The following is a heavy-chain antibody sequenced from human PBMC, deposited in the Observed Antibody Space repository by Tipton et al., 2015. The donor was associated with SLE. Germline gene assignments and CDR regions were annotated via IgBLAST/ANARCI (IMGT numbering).Heavy chain of an antibody. D-gene: IGHD2-2*02. CDR3: ASTISEGPYYFDY. Sequence: TLSLTCTVSGGSITSSSYYWGWFRQPPGKGLEWIGSIYYSGSTNYNPSLKSRVTISVDKSKNQFSLKLSSVTAADTAVYYCASTISEGPYYFDYWGQGTLVTVSS. CDR1: GGSITSSSYY. J-gene: IGHJ4*02. V-gene: IGHV4-39*07. CDR2: IYYSGST.